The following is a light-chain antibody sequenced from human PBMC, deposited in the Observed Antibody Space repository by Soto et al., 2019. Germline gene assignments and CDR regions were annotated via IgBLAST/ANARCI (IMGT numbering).Light chain of an antibody. CDR1: SSNIGNNY. CDR2: DNH. CDR3: GSWDSSVSVV. J-gene: IGLJ2*01. Sequence: QSVLTQPPSVSAAPGQTVTISCSGNSSNIGNNYVSWYQQLPGTAPKLLIYDNHKRPSGIPDRFSGSKSGTSATLGITGLQAEDEADYYCGSWDSSVSVVFGGGTKLTVL. V-gene: IGLV1-51*01.